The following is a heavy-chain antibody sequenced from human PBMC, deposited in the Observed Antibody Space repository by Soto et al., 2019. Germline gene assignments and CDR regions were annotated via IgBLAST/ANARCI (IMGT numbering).Heavy chain of an antibody. V-gene: IGHV4-34*01. CDR1: GGSFSGYY. J-gene: IGHJ5*02. D-gene: IGHD6-19*01. CDR2: INHSGST. Sequence: SETLSLTCAVYGGSFSGYYWSWIRQPPGKGLEWIGEINHSGSTNYNPSLKSRVTISVDTSKNQFSLKLSSVTAADTAVYYCGRAKVAVAAPRWFDPWGQGTLVTVSS. CDR3: GRAKVAVAAPRWFDP.